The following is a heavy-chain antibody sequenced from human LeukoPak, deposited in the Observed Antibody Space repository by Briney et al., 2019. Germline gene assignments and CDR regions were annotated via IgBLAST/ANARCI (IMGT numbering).Heavy chain of an antibody. CDR2: IWYDGSNK. CDR3: AKVGHGDHYLDY. D-gene: IGHD4-17*01. Sequence: GRSLRLSCAASGFTFSNYGMHWVRQAPGKGLEWVAVIWYDGSNKYYADSVKGRFTISRDNSKNTLYLQMNSLRAEDTAVYYCAKVGHGDHYLDYWGQGTLVTVSS. CDR1: GFTFSNYG. V-gene: IGHV3-33*06. J-gene: IGHJ4*02.